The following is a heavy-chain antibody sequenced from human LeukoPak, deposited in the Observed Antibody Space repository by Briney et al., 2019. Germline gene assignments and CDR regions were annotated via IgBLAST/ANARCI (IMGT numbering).Heavy chain of an antibody. D-gene: IGHD6-13*01. Sequence: SETLSLTCAVYGGSFSGYYWSWIRQPPGKGLEWIGEINHSGSTNYNPSLKSRVTISVDTSKNQFSLKLSSVTAADTAVYYCARATSSSWPTHFDYWGQGTLVTVSS. CDR3: ARATSSSWPTHFDY. V-gene: IGHV4-34*01. CDR2: INHSGST. J-gene: IGHJ4*02. CDR1: GGSFSGYY.